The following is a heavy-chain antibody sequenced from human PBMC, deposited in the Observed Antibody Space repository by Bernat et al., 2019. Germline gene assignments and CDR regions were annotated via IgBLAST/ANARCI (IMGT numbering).Heavy chain of an antibody. CDR1: GFTFSSYS. J-gene: IGHJ5*02. D-gene: IGHD5-18*01. CDR2: ISSSSDYI. CDR3: ARGGGGYTYGGFDP. V-gene: IGHV3-21*01. Sequence: EVQLVESGGGLVKPGGSLRLSCAASGFTFSSYSRNGFRQAPGKGREGVSSISSSSDYIYYADSMKGRFTISRDDARKSLYLLMSSLRAEDTAVYYCARGGGGYTYGGFDPWGQGTLVTVSS.